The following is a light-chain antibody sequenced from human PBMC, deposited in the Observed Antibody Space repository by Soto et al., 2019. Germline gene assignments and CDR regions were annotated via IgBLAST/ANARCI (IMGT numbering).Light chain of an antibody. Sequence: QAVVTQEPSLTVSPGGTVTLTCGSYTGTVTSGHYPYWFQQKPGQAPRTLIYDTNNKHSWTPARFSGSLLGGKAALTLSGAQPEDEADYYCLLSYSGTRVFGGGTKVTVL. CDR1: TGTVTSGHY. V-gene: IGLV7-46*01. CDR2: DTN. CDR3: LLSYSGTRV. J-gene: IGLJ3*02.